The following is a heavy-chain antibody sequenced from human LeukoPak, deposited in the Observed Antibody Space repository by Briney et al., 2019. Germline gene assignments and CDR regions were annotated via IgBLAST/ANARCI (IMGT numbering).Heavy chain of an antibody. CDR1: GGSFSGYY. CDR2: INHSGST. Sequence: PSEILSLTCAVYGGSFSGYYRSWIRQPPGKGLEWIGEINHSGSTNYNPSLRSRVTISVDTSKNQFSLKLSSVTAADTAVYYCAREYTDTGPPGYSSGWYYFDYWGQGTLVTVSS. CDR3: AREYTDTGPPGYSSGWYYFDY. D-gene: IGHD6-19*01. J-gene: IGHJ4*02. V-gene: IGHV4-34*01.